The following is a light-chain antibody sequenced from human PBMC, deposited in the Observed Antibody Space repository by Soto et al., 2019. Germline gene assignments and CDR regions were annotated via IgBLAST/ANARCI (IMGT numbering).Light chain of an antibody. CDR1: SGSIATNF. CDR3: QSFDGNNVV. J-gene: IGLJ3*02. CDR2: EDN. V-gene: IGLV6-57*02. Sequence: NFMLTQPHSVSASPGKTVTISCTGSSGSIATNFVQWYQQRPGSAPTAVVYEDNQRPSGVPDRFSGSIDSSSNSASLTISGLKTEDEADYYCQSFDGNNVVFGGGTKLTVL.